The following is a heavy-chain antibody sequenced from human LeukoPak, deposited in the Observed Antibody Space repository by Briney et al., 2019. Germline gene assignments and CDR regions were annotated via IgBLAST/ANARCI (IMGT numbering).Heavy chain of an antibody. CDR1: GFTLSIYT. CDR2: ISSSSSYI. D-gene: IGHD2-15*01. J-gene: IGHJ4*02. CDR3: ARDSGFCSSRSCSLGY. Sequence: PGGSLRLSCAASGFTLSIYTMNWVRQAPGKGLEWGSSISSSSSYIYYADSVKGRFTISRDNAKNSLYLQMNSLRAEDTAVYYCARDSGFCSSRSCSLGYWGQGTLVTVSS. V-gene: IGHV3-21*01.